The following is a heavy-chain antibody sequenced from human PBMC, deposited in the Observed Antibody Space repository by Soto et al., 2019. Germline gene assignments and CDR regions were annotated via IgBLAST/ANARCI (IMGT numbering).Heavy chain of an antibody. D-gene: IGHD1-26*01. J-gene: IGHJ4*02. CDR3: ALEGDPGFSWDRDY. CDR1: GGSISSSNW. CDR2: IYHSGST. Sequence: QVQLQESGPGLVKPSGTLSLTCAVSGGSISSSNWWSWVRQPPGKGLEWIGEIYHSGSTNYNPSPQSPVTRPVDKSKIHVARQLSAVPAADRAVYYCALEGDPGFSWDRDYWGQGTLGTVFS. V-gene: IGHV4-4*02.